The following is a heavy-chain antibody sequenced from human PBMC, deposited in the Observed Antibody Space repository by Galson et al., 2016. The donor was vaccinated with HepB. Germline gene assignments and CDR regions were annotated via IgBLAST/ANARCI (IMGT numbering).Heavy chain of an antibody. J-gene: IGHJ4*02. CDR1: GFTFSNYP. CDR2: LWYDGSNR. CDR3: ARGTSVYCTRATCYREGSFDY. Sequence: GFTFSNYPMHWVRQAPGKGLEWVAVLWYDGSNRYYVDSVKGRFTISRDNSKNTLYLQMTSLRAEDTAVYYCARGTSVYCTRATCYREGSFDYWGQGTLVTVSS. V-gene: IGHV3-33*01. D-gene: IGHD2-2*01.